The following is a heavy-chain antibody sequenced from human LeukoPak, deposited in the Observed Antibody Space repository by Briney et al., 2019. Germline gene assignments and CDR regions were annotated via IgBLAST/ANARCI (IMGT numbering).Heavy chain of an antibody. CDR1: GFTFSSYA. Sequence: PGGSLRLSCAASGFTFSSYAMHWVRQAPGKGLEWVAVISYDGSNKYYADSVKGRFTISRDNSKNTLYLQMNSLRAENTAVYYCARDASYGGTFDYWGQGTLVTVSS. D-gene: IGHD4-17*01. CDR2: ISYDGSNK. J-gene: IGHJ4*02. CDR3: ARDASYGGTFDY. V-gene: IGHV3-30-3*01.